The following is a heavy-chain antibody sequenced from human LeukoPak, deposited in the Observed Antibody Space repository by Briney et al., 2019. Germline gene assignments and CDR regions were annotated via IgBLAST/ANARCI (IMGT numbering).Heavy chain of an antibody. J-gene: IGHJ4*02. CDR3: ARDLFNYSNFGH. CDR2: IYSGGST. Sequence: PGGSLRISCAASGFTVSSNYTSWVRQAPGKGLEWVSVIYSGGSTYYADSVKGRFTISRDNSKNTLYLQMNSLRAEDTAVYYCARDLFNYSNFGHWGQGTLVTVSS. V-gene: IGHV3-66*01. D-gene: IGHD4-4*01. CDR1: GFTVSSNY.